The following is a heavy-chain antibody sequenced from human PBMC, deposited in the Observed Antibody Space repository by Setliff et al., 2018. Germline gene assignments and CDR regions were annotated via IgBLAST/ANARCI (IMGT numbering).Heavy chain of an antibody. CDR1: VFTFTNAW. D-gene: IGHD3-10*01. CDR3: TTEPHYGSGYYYYMDV. V-gene: IGHV3-15*01. CDR2: VKSKSDGGTI. J-gene: IGHJ6*03. Sequence: GGSLRLSCAASVFTFTNAWMSWVRQAPGKGLEWVGRVKSKSDGGTIDYAAPVEGRFTISRDDSKNTLYLQMNSLKTEDTAVYYCTTEPHYGSGYYYYMDVWGKGTTVTVSS.